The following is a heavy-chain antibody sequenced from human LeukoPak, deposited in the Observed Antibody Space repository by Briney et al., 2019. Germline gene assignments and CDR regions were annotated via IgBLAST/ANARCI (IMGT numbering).Heavy chain of an antibody. J-gene: IGHJ5*02. V-gene: IGHV1-18*01. CDR2: ISAYNGNT. CDR3: ARVGIVVVPAAISLGWFDP. Sequence: ASVKVSCKASGYTFTSYGISWVRRAPGQGLEWMGWISAYNGNTNYAQKLQGRVTMTTDTSTSTAYMELRSLRSDDTAVYYCARVGIVVVPAAISLGWFDPWGQGTLVTVSS. D-gene: IGHD2-2*03. CDR1: GYTFTSYG.